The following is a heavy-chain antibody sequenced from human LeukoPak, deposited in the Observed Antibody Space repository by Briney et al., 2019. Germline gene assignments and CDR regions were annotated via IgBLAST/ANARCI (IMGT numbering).Heavy chain of an antibody. V-gene: IGHV1-69*05. CDR3: ARESFGEYGSGSYCFDY. D-gene: IGHD3-10*01. CDR2: IIPIFGTA. Sequence: SVKVSCKASGGTFSSYAISWVRQAPGQGLEWMGGIIPIFGTANYAQKFQGRVTITTDEPTSTAYMELSSLRSEDTAVYYCARESFGEYGSGSYCFDYWGQGTLVTVSS. J-gene: IGHJ4*02. CDR1: GGTFSSYA.